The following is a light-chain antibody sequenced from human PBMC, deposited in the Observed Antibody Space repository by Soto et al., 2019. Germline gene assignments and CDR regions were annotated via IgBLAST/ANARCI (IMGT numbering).Light chain of an antibody. CDR2: YAS. J-gene: IGKJ5*01. CDR3: QKPDSAPFA. V-gene: IGKV1-27*01. Sequence: DIQMTQSPSSLSASVGDRVIITCRASQGIGNSLVWYRQKPGKVPKLLFYYASTVQSGVPSRFSGSGSGTDFTLTISGLQPEDVATYYCQKPDSAPFAFGQGTRLEIQ. CDR1: QGIGNS.